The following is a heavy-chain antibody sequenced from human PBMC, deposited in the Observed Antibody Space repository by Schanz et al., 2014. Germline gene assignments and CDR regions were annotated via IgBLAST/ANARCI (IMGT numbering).Heavy chain of an antibody. Sequence: VQLVESGGGFVKPGGSLRLSCAASGFSCSNAWMDWVRQAPGKGLEWVAVIWYDGNNKFYADSVKGRFIISRDNSKNTLDLQMNSLRDEDTALYYCAKDMHKDYGGKPQAFDIWGQGTMVTVSS. CDR3: AKDMHKDYGGKPQAFDI. J-gene: IGHJ3*02. CDR2: IWYDGNNK. D-gene: IGHD4-17*01. V-gene: IGHV3-33*06. CDR1: GFSCSNAW.